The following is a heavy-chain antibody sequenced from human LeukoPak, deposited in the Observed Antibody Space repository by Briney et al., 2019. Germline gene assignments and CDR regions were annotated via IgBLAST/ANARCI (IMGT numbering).Heavy chain of an antibody. V-gene: IGHV3-48*04. CDR3: ARGIATDDFWSGYYDADYFDY. CDR2: ISSSSTI. D-gene: IGHD3-3*01. CDR1: GFTFSSYS. J-gene: IGHJ4*02. Sequence: GGSLRLSCAASGFTFSSYSMNWVRQAPGKGLEWVSYISSSSTIYYADSVKGRFTISRDNAKNSLYLQMNSLRAEDTAVYYCARGIATDDFWSGYYDADYFDYWGQGTLVTVSS.